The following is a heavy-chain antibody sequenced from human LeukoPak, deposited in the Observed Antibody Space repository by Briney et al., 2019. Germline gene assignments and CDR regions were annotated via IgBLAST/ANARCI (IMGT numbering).Heavy chain of an antibody. D-gene: IGHD3-16*01. Sequence: GGSLRVSCAASGFTFSSYAMRWVRQAPGKGLEWVSAINRSGGSTYYAHTVKGRFTITRDNSKNTLYLEMNSLRAEDTAVYYCAKGGLGSGPPLTCAFDIWGEGTMVTVSS. J-gene: IGHJ3*02. V-gene: IGHV3-23*01. CDR1: GFTFSSYA. CDR2: INRSGGST. CDR3: AKGGLGSGPPLTCAFDI.